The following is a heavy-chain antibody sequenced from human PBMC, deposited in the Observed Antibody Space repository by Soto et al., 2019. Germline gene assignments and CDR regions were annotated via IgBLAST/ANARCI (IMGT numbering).Heavy chain of an antibody. D-gene: IGHD3-22*01. J-gene: IGHJ3*02. CDR3: ANELVVVILSTDAFYI. CDR2: ISGSGGST. CDR1: GLTFSSDA. V-gene: IGHV3-23*01. Sequence: QPGGSLRLSCAASGLTFSSDAMSWFGQGPGKGLEWVSAISGSGGSTYYADSVKGRFTISRDNSKNTLYLQMNSLRAEDTAVYYCANELVVVILSTDAFYICGQGTMVTVSS.